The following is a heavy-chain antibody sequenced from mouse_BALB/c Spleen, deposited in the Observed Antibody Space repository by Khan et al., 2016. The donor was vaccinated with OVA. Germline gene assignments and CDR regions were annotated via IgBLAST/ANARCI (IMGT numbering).Heavy chain of an antibody. J-gene: IGHJ3*01. CDR1: GYTFTSYW. V-gene: IGHV1-59*01. CDR2: IDPSGNYI. Sequence: QVQLQQPGAELVMPGASVKMSCKASGYTFTSYWMHWVKQRPGQGLEWIGVIDPSGNYITYNQKFKDKATLTVDTSSSTAYMQLNSLTSEDSAVYYCTREGRFIATATWFPYWGQGTLVTVSA. D-gene: IGHD1-2*01. CDR3: TREGRFIATATWFPY.